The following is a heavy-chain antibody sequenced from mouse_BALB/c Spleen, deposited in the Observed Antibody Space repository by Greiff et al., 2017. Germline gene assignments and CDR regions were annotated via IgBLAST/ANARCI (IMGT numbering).Heavy chain of an antibody. CDR3: ARARVYYGSSYGYFDV. V-gene: IGHV1-69*02. J-gene: IGHJ1*01. CDR2: IDPSDSYT. Sequence: QVQLQQPGAELVKPGASVKLSCKASGYTFTSYWMHWVKQRPGQGLEWIGEIDPSDSYTNYNQKFKGKATLTVDKSSSTAYMQLSSLTSEDSAVYYCARARVYYGSSYGYFDVWGAGTTVTVSS. D-gene: IGHD1-1*01. CDR1: GYTFTSYW.